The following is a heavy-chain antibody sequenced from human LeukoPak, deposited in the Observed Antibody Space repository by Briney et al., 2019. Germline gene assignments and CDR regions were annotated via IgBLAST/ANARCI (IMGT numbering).Heavy chain of an antibody. D-gene: IGHD4-17*01. V-gene: IGHV3-66*01. J-gene: IGHJ4*02. CDR1: GFTVTSNY. CDR3: AGGTVTQYAPLDY. CDR2: IYTDGRT. Sequence: PGGSLRLFCAASGFTVTSNYMSWVRQTPGQGRLEWVSVIYTDGRTFYTGSVTGRFTISRDNSKNTLCLQMNSLRAEDTAVYYCAGGTVTQYAPLDYWGQGTLVTVSS.